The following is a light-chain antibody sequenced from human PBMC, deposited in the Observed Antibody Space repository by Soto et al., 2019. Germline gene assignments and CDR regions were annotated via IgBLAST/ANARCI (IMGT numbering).Light chain of an antibody. J-gene: IGLJ1*01. CDR3: SSDTSSSTLV. CDR2: DVS. Sequence: QSALTQPASVSGSPGQSITISCTGTSSDVGGYNYVSWYQQHPGKAPKLMIYDVSNRPSGVSNRFSGSKSGNTASLTISGLQEEDEDDYYCSSDTSSSTLVFGTGTKLTVL. CDR1: SSDVGGYNY. V-gene: IGLV2-14*01.